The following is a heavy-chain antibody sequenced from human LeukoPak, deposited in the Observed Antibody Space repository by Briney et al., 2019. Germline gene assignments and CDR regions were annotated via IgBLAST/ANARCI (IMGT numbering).Heavy chain of an antibody. Sequence: SETLSLTCTVSGGSISSYYWSWIRQPPGKGLEWIGYIYYSGSTNYNPSLKSRVTISVDTSKNQFSLNLRSVTPEDTAVYYCARNLIPEQLVLNFWGQGTLVTVSS. CDR2: IYYSGST. D-gene: IGHD6-13*01. V-gene: IGHV4-59*01. CDR3: ARNLIPEQLVLNF. CDR1: GGSISSYY. J-gene: IGHJ4*02.